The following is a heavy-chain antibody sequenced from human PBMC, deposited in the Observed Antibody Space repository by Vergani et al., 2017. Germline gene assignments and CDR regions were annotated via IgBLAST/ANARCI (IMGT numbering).Heavy chain of an antibody. V-gene: IGHV2-5*01. J-gene: IGHJ4*02. D-gene: IGHD3-22*01. CDR3: AQNYYDSSGYYQYFAY. CDR1: GFSLSTSGVG. CDR2: IYWNDDK. Sequence: QITLKESGPTLVKPTQTLTLTCTFSGFSLSTSGVGVGWIRQPPVKALEWLALIYWNDDKRYSPSLKSRLTITKDTSKNQVVLTMTNMDPVDTATYYCAQNYYDSSGYYQYFAYWGQGTLVTVSS.